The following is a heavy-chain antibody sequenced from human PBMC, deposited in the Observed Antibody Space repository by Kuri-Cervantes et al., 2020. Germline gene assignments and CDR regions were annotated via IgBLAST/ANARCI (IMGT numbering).Heavy chain of an antibody. V-gene: IGHV3-9*01. J-gene: IGHJ4*02. D-gene: IGHD2-21*02. CDR3: ARGGGFVVVTAGDY. CDR1: GFTFGDYA. CDR2: ISWNSGSI. Sequence: GGSLRLSCAASGFTFGDYAMHWVRQAPGKGLEWVSGISWNSGSIGYADSVKGRFTISRDNAKNSLYLQMNSLRDEDTAVYYCARGGGFVVVTAGDYWGQGTLVTVSS.